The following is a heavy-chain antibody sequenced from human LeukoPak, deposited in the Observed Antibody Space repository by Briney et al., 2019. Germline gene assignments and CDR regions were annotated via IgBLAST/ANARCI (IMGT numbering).Heavy chain of an antibody. CDR1: RFTFSSYA. V-gene: IGHV3-23*01. J-gene: IGHJ3*02. Sequence: GGSLRLSCAASRFTFSSYAMSWVRQAPGKGLEWVSAISGSGGSTYYADSVKGRFTISRDNSKNTLYLQMNSLRAEGTAVYYCAKDPEQLTFSWAFDIWGQGTMVTVSS. D-gene: IGHD5-18*01. CDR2: ISGSGGST. CDR3: AKDPEQLTFSWAFDI.